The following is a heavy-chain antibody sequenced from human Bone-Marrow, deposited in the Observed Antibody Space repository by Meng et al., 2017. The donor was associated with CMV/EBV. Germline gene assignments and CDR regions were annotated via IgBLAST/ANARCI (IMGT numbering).Heavy chain of an antibody. D-gene: IGHD6-6*01. CDR3: ARGGASRSSPPYDMDV. CDR1: GGSISSSDYY. CDR2: IYYSGIT. V-gene: IGHV4-39*07. Sequence: SETLSLTCTVPGGSISSSDYYWGWIRQPPGKGLEWIGSIYYSGITHHNPPVRSRVTISVDTSKTQFSLKLSSVTAADTAVYYCARGGASRSSPPYDMDVWGQGTTVTVSS. J-gene: IGHJ6*02.